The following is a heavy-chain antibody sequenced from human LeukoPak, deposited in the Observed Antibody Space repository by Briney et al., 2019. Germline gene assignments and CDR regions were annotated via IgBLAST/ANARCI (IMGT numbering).Heavy chain of an antibody. J-gene: IGHJ5*02. CDR3: ARHPFATPFDR. CDR1: TDSASFSY. D-gene: IGHD2-15*01. V-gene: IGHV4-59*08. CDR2: VFHTGDS. Sequence: PSESLSLTCAVSTDSASFSYSSWIRQPPEKGLEWIGYVFHTGDSNCNPSLKRRVTMSLDTSKNQLSLRLTSVTAADTAVYYCARHPFATPFDRWGRGTLVTVSS.